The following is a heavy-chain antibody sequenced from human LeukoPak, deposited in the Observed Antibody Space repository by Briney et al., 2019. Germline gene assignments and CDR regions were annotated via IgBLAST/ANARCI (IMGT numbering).Heavy chain of an antibody. CDR3: ARGGIDSRVRYYFDY. J-gene: IGHJ4*02. V-gene: IGHV3-48*02. Sequence: GGSLRLSCAASGFTFSSYSMNWVRQAPGKGLERVSYISSSSSTIYYADSVKGRFTISRDNAKNSLYLQMNSLRDEDTAVYYCARGGIDSRVRYYFDYWGQGTLVTVSS. D-gene: IGHD3-22*01. CDR1: GFTFSSYS. CDR2: ISSSSSTI.